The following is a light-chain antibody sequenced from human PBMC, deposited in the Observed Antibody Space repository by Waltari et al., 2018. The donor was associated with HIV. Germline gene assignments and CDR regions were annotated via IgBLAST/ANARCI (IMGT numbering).Light chain of an antibody. J-gene: IGLJ2*01. V-gene: IGLV2-8*01. CDR3: TSYAGRNTLV. Sequence: QSALTQPPSASGSPGQSVTISCTGKTSDVGAYNYVSWYQQHPGKAPKLMIYEGFKRPSGVPDRFSGSKSGNTASLTVSGLQAEDEADYYCTSYAGRNTLVFGGGTKLTVL. CDR1: TSDVGAYNY. CDR2: EGF.